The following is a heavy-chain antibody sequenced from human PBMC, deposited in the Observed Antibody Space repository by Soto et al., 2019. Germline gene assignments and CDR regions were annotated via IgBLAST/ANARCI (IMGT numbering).Heavy chain of an antibody. Sequence: QVPLVQSGAEVKKPGASVKVSCKASGYTFTSYAMHWVRQAPGQRLEWMGWINAGNGNTKYSQKFQGRVTITRDTSASTAYMELSSLRSEDTAVYYCASNLKAAAYYYYYYMDVWGKGTTVTVSS. CDR3: ASNLKAAAYYYYYYMDV. D-gene: IGHD6-13*01. J-gene: IGHJ6*03. CDR1: GYTFTSYA. V-gene: IGHV1-3*01. CDR2: INAGNGNT.